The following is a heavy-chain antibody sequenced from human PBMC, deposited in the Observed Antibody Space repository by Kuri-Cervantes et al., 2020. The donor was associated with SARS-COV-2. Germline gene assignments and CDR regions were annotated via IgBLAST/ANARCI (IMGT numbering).Heavy chain of an antibody. Sequence: RRSLRPPCAAYGFTFSSYSMNWVRQAPGKGLEWVSYISSSSSTIYYADSVKGRFTISRDNAKNSLYLQMNSLRDEETAVYYCARDPGGVSVVAAPPDYYFDYWGQGTLVTVSS. D-gene: IGHD2-15*01. CDR3: ARDPGGVSVVAAPPDYYFDY. J-gene: IGHJ4*02. CDR2: ISSSSSTI. CDR1: GFTFSSYS. V-gene: IGHV3-48*02.